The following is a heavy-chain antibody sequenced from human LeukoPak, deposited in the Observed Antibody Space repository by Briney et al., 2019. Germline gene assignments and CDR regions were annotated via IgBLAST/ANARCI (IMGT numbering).Heavy chain of an antibody. D-gene: IGHD6-19*01. V-gene: IGHV3-30-3*01. J-gene: IGHJ3*02. CDR3: ARGGYSSGWYSGGDAFDI. CDR2: ISYDGSNK. Sequence: GGSLRLSCAASGFTFSSYAMHWVRQAPGKGLEWVAVISYDGSNKYYADSVKGRFTLSRDNSKNTLYLQMNSLRAEDTAVYYCARGGYSSGWYSGGDAFDIWGQGTMVTVSS. CDR1: GFTFSSYA.